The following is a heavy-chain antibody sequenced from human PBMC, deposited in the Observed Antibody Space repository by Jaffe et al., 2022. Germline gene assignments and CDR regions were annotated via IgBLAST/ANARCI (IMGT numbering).Heavy chain of an antibody. J-gene: IGHJ6*03. CDR3: AKSQQPGPYYYYMDV. D-gene: IGHD6-13*01. CDR2: ISWDGGST. Sequence: EVQLVESGGVVVQPGGSLRLSCAASGFTFDDYAMHWVRQAPGKGLEWVSLISWDGGSTYYADSVKGRFTISRDNSKNSLYLQMNSLRAEDTALYYCAKSQQPGPYYYYMDVWGKGTTVTVSS. CDR1: GFTFDDYA. V-gene: IGHV3-43D*04.